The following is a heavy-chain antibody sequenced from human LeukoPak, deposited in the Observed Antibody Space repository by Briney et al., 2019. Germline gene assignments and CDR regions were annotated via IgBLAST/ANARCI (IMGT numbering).Heavy chain of an antibody. CDR1: GYNFTSYW. CDR3: ARNKVEMATGGAFDI. V-gene: IGHV5-51*01. D-gene: IGHD5-24*01. CDR2: IYPGDSDT. Sequence: GESLKISCKGSGYNFTSYWIGWVRQMPGKGLEWMGIIYPGDSDTRYSPSFQGQVTISADKSISTAYLQWSSLKASDTAMYYCARNKVEMATGGAFDIWGQGTMVTVSS. J-gene: IGHJ3*02.